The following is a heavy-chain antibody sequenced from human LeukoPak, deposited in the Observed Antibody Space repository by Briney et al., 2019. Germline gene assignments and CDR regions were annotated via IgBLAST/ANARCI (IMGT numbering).Heavy chain of an antibody. CDR1: GFTFSSYV. CDR3: AKDLERGGYYLDY. J-gene: IGHJ4*02. V-gene: IGHV3-23*01. CDR2: ISGSGGST. Sequence: GSLRLSCAASGFTFSSYVMSWVRQAPGKGLEWVSAISGSGGSTYYADSVKGRFTISRDNSKNTLYLQMNSLRAEDTAVYYCAKDLERGGYYLDYWGQGTLVTDSS. D-gene: IGHD2-15*01.